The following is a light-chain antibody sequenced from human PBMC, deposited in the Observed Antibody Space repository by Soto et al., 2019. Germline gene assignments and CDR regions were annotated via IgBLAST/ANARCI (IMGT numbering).Light chain of an antibody. CDR3: GSGDSSLSAYV. Sequence: QAVVTQPPSVSAAPGQKVTISCSGSSSNIGGNSVSWYQQLPGTAPKLLIYDDDKRPSGIPDRFSGSKSGTSATLGITGFQTGDEADYYCGSGDSSLSAYVFATGTKRTVL. V-gene: IGLV1-51*01. CDR1: SSNIGGNS. J-gene: IGLJ1*01. CDR2: DDD.